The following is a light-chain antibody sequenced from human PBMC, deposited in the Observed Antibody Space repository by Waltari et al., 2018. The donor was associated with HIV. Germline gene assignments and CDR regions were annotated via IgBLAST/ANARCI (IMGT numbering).Light chain of an antibody. V-gene: IGLV2-14*01. J-gene: IGLJ2*01. Sequence: QSALTQPAAVSGSPGQSIAVSCTGSSSDVGAYDYVSWYQQHPDEAPKLLIFEVSDRPSGVSYRFSGSQSGNTASLTISGLQPEDEADYYCSSFTNTKAVIFGGGTRVTVL. CDR2: EVS. CDR3: SSFTNTKAVI. CDR1: SSDVGAYDY.